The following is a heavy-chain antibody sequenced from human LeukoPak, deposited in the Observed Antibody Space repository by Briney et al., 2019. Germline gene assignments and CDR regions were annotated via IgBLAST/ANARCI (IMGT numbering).Heavy chain of an antibody. D-gene: IGHD1-26*01. V-gene: IGHV4-61*01. J-gene: IGHJ5*02. Sequence: PSETLSLTCTVSGGSVSSGSYYWSWIRQPPGKGLEWIGYIYYSGSTNYNPSLKSRVTISVDTSKNQFSLKLSSVTAADTAVYYCARDLDTRGYNWFDPWGQGTLVTVSS. CDR3: ARDLDTRGYNWFDP. CDR1: GGSVSSGSYY. CDR2: IYYSGST.